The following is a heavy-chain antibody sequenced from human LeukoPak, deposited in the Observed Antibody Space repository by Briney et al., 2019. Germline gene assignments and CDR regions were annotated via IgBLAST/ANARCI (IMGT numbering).Heavy chain of an antibody. CDR2: IYTSGST. J-gene: IGHJ4*02. Sequence: SQTLSLTCTVSGASIISSNYYWSWIRQPAGKGLEWIGRIYTSGSTNYNPSLNSRLTISVDTSKNQFSLKLISVTAADTAVYYCAREWAYWGQGTLVTVSS. V-gene: IGHV4-61*02. CDR1: GASIISSNYY. CDR3: AREWAY.